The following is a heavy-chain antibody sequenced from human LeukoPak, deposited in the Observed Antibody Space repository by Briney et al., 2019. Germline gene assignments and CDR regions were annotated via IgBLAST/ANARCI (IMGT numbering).Heavy chain of an antibody. CDR1: GGSISSGSYY. Sequence: SETLSLTCTVSGGSISSGSYYWSWIRQPAGKGLEWIGRIYTSGSTNYNPSLKSRVTISVDTSKNQFSLKLSSVTAADTAVYYCARPRYYYMDVWGKGTTVTVSS. J-gene: IGHJ6*03. CDR3: ARPRYYYMDV. CDR2: IYTSGST. V-gene: IGHV4-61*02.